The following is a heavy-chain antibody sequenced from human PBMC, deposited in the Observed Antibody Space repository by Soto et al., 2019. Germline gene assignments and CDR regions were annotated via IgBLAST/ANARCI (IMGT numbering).Heavy chain of an antibody. Sequence: PSETLSLTXTVSGGSMRNYFWTWIRQPPGKGLEWIGYIHYSGTTSFFPSYNPSLRSRVTTSEDTSKSQFSLKLLSVTTADTAVYFCAAGEASSRNLAPYYLDFWGQGTLVTVSS. CDR1: GGSMRNYF. V-gene: IGHV4-59*01. CDR3: AAGEASSRNLAPYYLDF. J-gene: IGHJ4*02. D-gene: IGHD6-13*01. CDR2: IHYSGTT.